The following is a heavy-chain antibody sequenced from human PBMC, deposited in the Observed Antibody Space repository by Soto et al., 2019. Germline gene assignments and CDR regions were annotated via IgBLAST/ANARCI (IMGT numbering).Heavy chain of an antibody. CDR1: GFTFSSHA. V-gene: IGHV3-23*01. CDR2: ISGSGGST. J-gene: IGHJ3*02. Sequence: GRSLRLSSAASGFTFSSHAMSWVRQAPGKGLEWVSAISGSGGSTYYADSVKGRFTISRDNSKNTLYLQMNSLRAEDTAVYYCVKDPHDFWGGSVNGSAFDIWGQGTMVTVSS. D-gene: IGHD3-3*01. CDR3: VKDPHDFWGGSVNGSAFDI.